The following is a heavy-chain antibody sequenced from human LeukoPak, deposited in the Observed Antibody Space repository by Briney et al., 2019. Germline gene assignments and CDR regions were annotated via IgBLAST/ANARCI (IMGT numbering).Heavy chain of an antibody. D-gene: IGHD4-11*01. Sequence: GGSLRLSCAASGFTFSSYGMHWVRQAPGKGLEWVAFIRYDGSNKYYADSVKGRFTISRDNSKNTLYLQMNSLRAEDTAVYYCAKDGRVTRDFDYWGQGTLVTVPS. CDR3: AKDGRVTRDFDY. CDR2: IRYDGSNK. V-gene: IGHV3-30*02. CDR1: GFTFSSYG. J-gene: IGHJ4*02.